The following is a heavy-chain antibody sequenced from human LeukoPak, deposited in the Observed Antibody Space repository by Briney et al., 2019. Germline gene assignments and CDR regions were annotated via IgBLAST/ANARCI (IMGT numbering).Heavy chain of an antibody. CDR2: ITDGGGDT. Sequence: GGSLRLTCAASGSTFVGYAMSWVRQAPGKGLEWVSAITDGGGDTYYADSVKGRFTISRDNAKNSLYLQMNSLRAEDTAVYYCARDRGEVGATPIDYWGQGTLVTVSS. D-gene: IGHD1-26*01. CDR3: ARDRGEVGATPIDY. V-gene: IGHV3-23*01. CDR1: GSTFVGYA. J-gene: IGHJ4*02.